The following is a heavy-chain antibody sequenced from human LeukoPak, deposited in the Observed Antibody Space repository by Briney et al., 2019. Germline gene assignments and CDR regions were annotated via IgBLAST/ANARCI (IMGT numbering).Heavy chain of an antibody. Sequence: PSETLSLTCAVYGGSFSGYYWSWIRQPPGKGLEWIGEINHSGSTNYNPSLKSRVTISVDTSKNQFSLKLSSVTAADTAVYYCARMYSSSWYINYYYGMDVWGQGTTVTVSS. D-gene: IGHD6-13*01. CDR3: ARMYSSSWYINYYYGMDV. CDR2: INHSGST. CDR1: GGSFSGYY. V-gene: IGHV4-34*01. J-gene: IGHJ6*02.